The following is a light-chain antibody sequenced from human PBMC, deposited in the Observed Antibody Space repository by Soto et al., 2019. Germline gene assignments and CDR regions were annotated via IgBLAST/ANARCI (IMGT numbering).Light chain of an antibody. J-gene: IGLJ1*01. V-gene: IGLV4-60*02. CDR1: SGHSSYI. Sequence: QSVLTQSSSASASLGSSVSLTCTLSSGHSSYIIAWHQQQPGKAPRYLMKLEGSGSYNKGSGVPDRFSGSSSGADRYLTISNLRFEDEADYYCETWDSNTYVFGTGTKVTVL. CDR3: ETWDSNTYV. CDR2: LEGSGSY.